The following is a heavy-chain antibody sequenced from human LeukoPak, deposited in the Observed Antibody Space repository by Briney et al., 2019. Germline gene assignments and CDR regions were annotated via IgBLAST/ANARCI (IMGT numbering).Heavy chain of an antibody. CDR2: IKQDGSEK. Sequence: GGSLRLSCAASGFTFSGYEMNWVRQAPGKGLEWVANIKQDGSEKYYVDSVKGRFTISRDNARNSLYLQMNSLRAEDTAVYYCARDLGDSYYYYMDVWGKGTTVTVSS. J-gene: IGHJ6*03. D-gene: IGHD3-16*01. CDR3: ARDLGDSYYYYMDV. CDR1: GFTFSGYE. V-gene: IGHV3-7*01.